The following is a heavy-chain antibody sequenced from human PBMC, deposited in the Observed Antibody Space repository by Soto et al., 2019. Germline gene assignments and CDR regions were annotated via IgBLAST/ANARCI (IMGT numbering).Heavy chain of an antibody. Sequence: SGGSLRLSCAASGFTFSSYSMNWVRQAPGKGLEWVSYISSSSSYTNYADSVKGRFTISRDDAKNSLYLQMNSLRAEDTAVYYCARVGQLVGYFDYWGQGPLVTV. D-gene: IGHD6-6*01. J-gene: IGHJ4*02. CDR1: GFTFSSYS. V-gene: IGHV3-21*05. CDR2: ISSSSSYT. CDR3: ARVGQLVGYFDY.